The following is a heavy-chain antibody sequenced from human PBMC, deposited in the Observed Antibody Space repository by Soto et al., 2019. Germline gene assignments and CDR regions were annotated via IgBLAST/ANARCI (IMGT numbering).Heavy chain of an antibody. CDR2: IYYSGST. CDR1: GGSISSGGYY. V-gene: IGHV4-31*03. J-gene: IGHJ6*02. CDR3: ARGILVVLAAPEYYYEGMRS. Sequence: SKPLALTCTVSGGSISSGGYYWSWIRQHPGKGLEWIGYIYYSGSTYYNPSLKSRVTISVDTSKNQFSLKLSSVTAADTAVYYCARGILVVLAAPEYYYEGMRSWGQGTRVTVSS. D-gene: IGHD2-2*01.